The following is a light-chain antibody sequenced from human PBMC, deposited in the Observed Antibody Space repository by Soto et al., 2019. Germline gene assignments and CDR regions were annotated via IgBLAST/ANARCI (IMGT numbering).Light chain of an antibody. V-gene: IGKV3-11*01. CDR1: QSVSIY. J-gene: IGKJ5*01. Sequence: EIVLTQSPATLSLSPGERATVSCRASQSVSIYLAWYQQKPGQAPRLLIYDAFNRATGIPARFSGSGSGADFTRPISSLEPEDFAVYYCQQRTSGPPTFGQGTRLEIK. CDR2: DAF. CDR3: QQRTSGPPT.